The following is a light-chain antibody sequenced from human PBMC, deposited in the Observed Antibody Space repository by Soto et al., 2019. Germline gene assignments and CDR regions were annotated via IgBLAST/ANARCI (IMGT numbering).Light chain of an antibody. CDR2: GAS. Sequence: EIVMTQSPATLSVSPEERATLSCRASQSVSSNLAWYQQKPGQAPRLLIYGASTRATGIPARFSGSGSGTEFTLTISSLQSEDFAVYYCQQYNNWPFTFGPGTKVDI. CDR3: QQYNNWPFT. CDR1: QSVSSN. V-gene: IGKV3-15*01. J-gene: IGKJ3*01.